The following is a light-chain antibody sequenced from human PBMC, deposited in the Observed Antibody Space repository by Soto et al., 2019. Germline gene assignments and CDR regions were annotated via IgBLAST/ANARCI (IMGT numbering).Light chain of an antibody. Sequence: DIQMTQSPSTLSASVGDRVTITCRASQRISNWLAWYQQKLGKAPKLLIYDASSLESGVPSRFSGSGSGTEFTLTISSLQPDDFATYYCQQYTPDSPWTFSQGTKVEIK. V-gene: IGKV1-5*01. CDR2: DAS. CDR1: QRISNW. J-gene: IGKJ1*01. CDR3: QQYTPDSPWT.